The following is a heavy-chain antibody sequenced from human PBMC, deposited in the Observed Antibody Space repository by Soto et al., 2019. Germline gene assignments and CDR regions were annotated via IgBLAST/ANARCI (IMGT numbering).Heavy chain of an antibody. V-gene: IGHV1-8*01. CDR1: GYTFTSYD. Sequence: QVQLVQSGAEVKKPGASVKVSCKASGYTFTSYDINWVRQATGQGLEWMGWMNPNSGNTGYAQKFQGRVTMTRNTSISTTYMDLSRLRSEDTAVYYCARERTGTNSRDVWGQGTTVTVSS. CDR3: ARERTGTNSRDV. CDR2: MNPNSGNT. D-gene: IGHD1-1*01. J-gene: IGHJ6*02.